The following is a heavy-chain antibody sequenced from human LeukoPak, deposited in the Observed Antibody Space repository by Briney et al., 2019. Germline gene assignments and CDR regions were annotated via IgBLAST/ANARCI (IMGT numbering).Heavy chain of an antibody. CDR2: IYSGGST. CDR1: VFTVSNNY. V-gene: IGHV3-66*02. CDR3: ARTIDY. J-gene: IGHJ4*02. Sequence: PGGSLRLSCAVSVFTVSNNYMNWVRQAPGKGLEWVSVIYSGGSTYYSDYVKGRITISRDNSKNTLYLQMNSLRAEDTAVYYCARTIDYWGQGTLVTVSS.